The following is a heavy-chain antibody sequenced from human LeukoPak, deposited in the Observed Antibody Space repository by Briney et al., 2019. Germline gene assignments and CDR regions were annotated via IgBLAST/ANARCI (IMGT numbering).Heavy chain of an antibody. J-gene: IGHJ3*01. V-gene: IGHV3-66*01. CDR2: IYSGGNT. Sequence: GGSLRLSCAASGFTFSSYAMSWVRQAPGKGLNWVSTIYSGGNTFYSDSVKGRFTISKDKSKNTLYLQMSSLRADDTAVYYCTRGPGSLNAFDFWGQGTMVTVSS. D-gene: IGHD4/OR15-4a*01. CDR3: TRGPGSLNAFDF. CDR1: GFTFSSYA.